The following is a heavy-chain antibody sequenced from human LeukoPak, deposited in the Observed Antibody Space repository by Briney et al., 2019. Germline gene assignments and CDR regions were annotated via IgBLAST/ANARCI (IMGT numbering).Heavy chain of an antibody. Sequence: PGGSLRLSCAASGFTFDDYGMSWVRQAPGKGLEWVAVISYDGSNKYYADSVKGRFTISRDNSKNTLYLQMNSLRAEDTAVYYCARGVGSSWHADYWGQGTLVTVSS. CDR2: ISYDGSNK. CDR3: ARGVGSSWHADY. J-gene: IGHJ4*02. V-gene: IGHV3-30*03. CDR1: GFTFDDYG. D-gene: IGHD6-13*01.